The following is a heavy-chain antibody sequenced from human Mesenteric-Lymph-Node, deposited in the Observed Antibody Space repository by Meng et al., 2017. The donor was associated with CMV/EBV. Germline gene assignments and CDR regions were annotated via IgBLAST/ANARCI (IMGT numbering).Heavy chain of an antibody. Sequence: QVQLHQWGEGLLKPSETLSVTCAVYGGAFRGDYWNWIRQSPEKGLEWIGEINHSGSTTYNPSVTSRIIISVDTSTNQISLNMSSVTAADTAVYYCARGSSYDILTGYFDYWGQGALVTVSS. J-gene: IGHJ4*02. V-gene: IGHV4-34*01. CDR1: GGAFRGDY. CDR2: INHSGST. CDR3: ARGSSYDILTGYFDY. D-gene: IGHD3-9*01.